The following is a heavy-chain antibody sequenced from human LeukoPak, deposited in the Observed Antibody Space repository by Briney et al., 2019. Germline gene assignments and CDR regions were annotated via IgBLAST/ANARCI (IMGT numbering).Heavy chain of an antibody. V-gene: IGHV7-4-1*02. CDR3: ARESGPILGLWSTVDY. D-gene: IGHD5-18*01. CDR1: GYTFTSYA. CDR2: INTNTGNP. J-gene: IGHJ4*02. Sequence: ASVKVSCKASGYTFTSYAMNWVRQAPGQGLEWMGWINTNTGNPTYAQGFTGRFVFSLDTSVSTAYLQISSLKPEDTAIYYCARESGPILGLWSTVDYWGQGTLVTVSS.